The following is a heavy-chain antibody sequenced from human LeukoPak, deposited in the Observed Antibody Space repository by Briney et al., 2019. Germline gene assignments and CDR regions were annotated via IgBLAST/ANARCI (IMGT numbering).Heavy chain of an antibody. Sequence: SETLSLTCTVSGGSISSYYWSWIRQPPGKGLEWIGYIYYSGSTNYNPSLKSRVTISVDTSKNQFSLKLSSVTAADTAVYYCAGEAYSGYDWGGYYYYGMDVWGQGTTVTVSS. CDR3: AGEAYSGYDWGGYYYYGMDV. V-gene: IGHV4-59*01. CDR1: GGSISSYY. D-gene: IGHD5-12*01. J-gene: IGHJ6*02. CDR2: IYYSGST.